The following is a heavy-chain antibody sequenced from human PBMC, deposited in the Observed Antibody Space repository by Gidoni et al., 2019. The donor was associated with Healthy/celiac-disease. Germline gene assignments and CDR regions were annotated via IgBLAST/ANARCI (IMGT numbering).Heavy chain of an antibody. J-gene: IGHJ4*02. CDR1: GFTFSSYG. V-gene: IGHV3-33*01. CDR2: IWYDGSNK. D-gene: IGHD3-10*01. Sequence: QVQLVESGGGVVQPGRSLRLSCAASGFTFSSYGMHWVRQAPGKGLEWVAVIWYDGSNKDYADSVKGRFTISRDNSKNTLYLQMNSLRAEDTAVYYCARDVTMVRGAKSRLDYWGQGTLVTVSS. CDR3: ARDVTMVRGAKSRLDY.